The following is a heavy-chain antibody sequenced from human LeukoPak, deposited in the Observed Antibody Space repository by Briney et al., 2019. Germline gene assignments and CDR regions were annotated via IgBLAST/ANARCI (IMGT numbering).Heavy chain of an antibody. D-gene: IGHD3-3*01. CDR3: AGELRFLEWLLTH. J-gene: IGHJ4*02. Sequence: PGGSLRLSCAASGFTFSSYAMSWVRQAPGKGLEWVSAISGSGGSTYYADSVKGRFTISRDNSKNSLYLQMNSLRAEDTAVYYCAGELRFLEWLLTHWGQGTLVTVSS. V-gene: IGHV3-23*01. CDR2: ISGSGGST. CDR1: GFTFSSYA.